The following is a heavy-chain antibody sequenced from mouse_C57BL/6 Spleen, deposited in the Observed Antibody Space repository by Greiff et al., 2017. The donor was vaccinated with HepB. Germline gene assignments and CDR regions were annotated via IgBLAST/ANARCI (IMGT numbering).Heavy chain of an antibody. CDR3: ARNGNYEAY. J-gene: IGHJ3*01. Sequence: VQLQQPGAELVKPGASVKVSCKASGYTFTSYWMHWVKQRPGQGLEWIGRIDPEDGETKYAPKFQGKATITADTSSNTAYLQLSSLTSEDTAVYYCARNGNYEAYWGQGTLVTVSS. V-gene: IGHV14-2*01. CDR1: GYTFTSYW. CDR2: IDPEDGET. D-gene: IGHD2-1*01.